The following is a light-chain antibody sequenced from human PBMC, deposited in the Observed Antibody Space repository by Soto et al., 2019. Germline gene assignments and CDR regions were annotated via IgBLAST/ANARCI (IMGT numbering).Light chain of an antibody. J-gene: IGKJ2*01. CDR3: QKYVSLPMYT. V-gene: IGKV3-20*01. CDR1: QSVSATY. Sequence: EIVLTQSPGTLSLSPGERATLSCRASQSVSATYFAWYQQKPGQAPRLLIYGASDRATGIPDRFTGSGYGKDVTLTIRRLEPEDFAVYCCQKYVSLPMYTFGQGTKLELK. CDR2: GAS.